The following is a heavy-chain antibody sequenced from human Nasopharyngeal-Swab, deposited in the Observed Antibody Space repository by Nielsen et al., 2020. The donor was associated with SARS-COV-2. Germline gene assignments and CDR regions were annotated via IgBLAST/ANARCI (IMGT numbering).Heavy chain of an antibody. D-gene: IGHD3-3*01. J-gene: IGHJ6*03. Sequence: SCAASGFTFSNYSMNWVRQAPGKGLEWVSYISSSSSTIYYADSVKGRFTISRDNAKNSLYLQMNSLRAEDTAVYYCARGSGYYDFWSGYLEDYYYYYYMDVWGIGTTVTVSS. CDR1: GFTFSNYS. CDR3: ARGSGYYDFWSGYLEDYYYYYYMDV. V-gene: IGHV3-48*01. CDR2: ISSSSSTI.